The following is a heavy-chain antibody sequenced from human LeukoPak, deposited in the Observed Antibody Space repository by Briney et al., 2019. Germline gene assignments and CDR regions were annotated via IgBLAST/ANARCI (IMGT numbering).Heavy chain of an antibody. J-gene: IGHJ3*02. CDR1: GGSISSYY. CDR3: TRDSRTTTAFDI. Sequence: SETLSLTCTVSGGSISSYYWSWIRQPPGKGLEWIGYVYYSGSTNYNPSLKSRVTISVDTSKNQFSLRLSSVTAADTAIYHCTRDSRTTTAFDIWGQGTMVTVSS. CDR2: VYYSGST. V-gene: IGHV4-59*01. D-gene: IGHD1-1*01.